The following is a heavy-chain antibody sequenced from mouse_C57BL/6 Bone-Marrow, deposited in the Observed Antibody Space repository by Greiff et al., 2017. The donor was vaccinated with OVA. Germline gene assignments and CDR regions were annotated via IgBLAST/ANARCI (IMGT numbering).Heavy chain of an antibody. CDR1: GYAFSNYW. D-gene: IGHD1-1*01. V-gene: IGHV14-4*01. CDR2: IDPENGDT. J-gene: IGHJ2*01. Sequence: EVQLQQSGAELVKPGASVKISCKASGYAFSNYWMNWVKQRPEQGLEWIGWIDPENGDTEYASKFQGKATITADTSSNTAYLQLSSLTSEDTAVYYCTTSYCSSYWGQGTTLTVSS. CDR3: TTSYCSSY.